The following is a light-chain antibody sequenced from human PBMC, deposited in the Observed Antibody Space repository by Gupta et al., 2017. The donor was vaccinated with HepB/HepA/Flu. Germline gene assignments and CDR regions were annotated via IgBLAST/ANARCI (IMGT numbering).Light chain of an antibody. J-gene: IGKJ4*01. CDR2: SAS. Sequence: DIQMTQSPSFLSASVGDRVTITCRASQSISTYLSWYQQKPGKAPNLLIYSASSLQSGVPSRFSGSGSGTDFTLTINSLQLGDFATYYCQQSFSTPLIFGGGTRVEIK. CDR1: QSISTY. V-gene: IGKV1-39*01. CDR3: QQSFSTPLI.